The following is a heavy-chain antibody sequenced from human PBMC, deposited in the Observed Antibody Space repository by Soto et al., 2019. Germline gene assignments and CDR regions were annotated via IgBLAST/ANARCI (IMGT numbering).Heavy chain of an antibody. V-gene: IGHV4-59*01. J-gene: IGHJ2*01. CDR3: ARTQDDLLTGYSYWDFAL. Sequence: QVQLQQSGPGLVKPSETLSLTCTVSGDSISNYYLSWVRQPPGKGLEWMGYVYDSGSTNYNPSPKSRVNISVDTSKKQFSLKLSSVTAADTAVYYCARTQDDLLTGYSYWDFALWGRGTLVTVSS. CDR2: VYDSGST. D-gene: IGHD3-9*01. CDR1: GDSISNYY.